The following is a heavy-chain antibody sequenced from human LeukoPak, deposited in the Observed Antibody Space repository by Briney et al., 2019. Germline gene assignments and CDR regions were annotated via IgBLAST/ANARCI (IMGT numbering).Heavy chain of an antibody. J-gene: IGHJ6*02. D-gene: IGHD2-2*01. Sequence: SSETLSLTCAVYGGSFSDYWGWIRQPPGKGLEWIGEINHSGRTYYNPSLKSRVTISVDTSKIQFSLNLSSVTAADTAVYYCARDVVVVPAAIHYGMDVWGQGTTVTVSS. CDR2: INHSGRT. CDR3: ARDVVVVPAAIHYGMDV. V-gene: IGHV4-34*01. CDR1: GGSFSDY.